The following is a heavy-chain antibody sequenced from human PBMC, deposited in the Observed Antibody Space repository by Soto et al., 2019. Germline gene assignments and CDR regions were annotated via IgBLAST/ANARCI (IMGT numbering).Heavy chain of an antibody. J-gene: IGHJ6*02. CDR2: INPSGGST. D-gene: IGHD3-10*01. Sequence: GASVKVSCQASGYTFTSYYMHWVRQAPGQGLEWMGIINPSGGSTSYAQKFQGRVTMTRDTSTSTVYMELSSLRSEDTAVYYCARSYGSETYYYYGMDVWGQGTTVTVSS. CDR3: ARSYGSETYYYYGMDV. V-gene: IGHV1-46*01. CDR1: GYTFTSYY.